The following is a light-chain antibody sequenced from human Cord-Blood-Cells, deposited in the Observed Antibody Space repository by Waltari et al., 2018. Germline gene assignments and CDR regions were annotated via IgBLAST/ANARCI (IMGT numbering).Light chain of an antibody. CDR2: LGS. CDR1: QSLLHSNGYNY. CDR3: MQALQTPT. V-gene: IGKV2-28*01. J-gene: IGKJ5*01. Sequence: IVMTRSTHPLPVTPGETASISCRSSQSLLHSNGYNYLDWYLQKPGQSPQLLIYLGSNRASGVPDRFSGSGSGTDFTLKISRVEAEDVGVYYCMQALQTPTFGQGTRLEIK.